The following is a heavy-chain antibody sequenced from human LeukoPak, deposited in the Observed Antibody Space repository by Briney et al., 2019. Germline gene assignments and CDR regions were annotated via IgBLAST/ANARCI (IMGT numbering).Heavy chain of an antibody. D-gene: IGHD4-17*01. CDR2: IRGSGVNT. Sequence: PGGSLRLSCTASGFSFSAYAMMWVRQAPGKGPEWVSAIRGSGVNTYYADPVKGRFTISRDNSKYTLFLQMNSLRAEDTAVYYCARDPNGDYIGAFDMWGPGTKVTVS. CDR3: ARDPNGDYIGAFDM. J-gene: IGHJ3*02. V-gene: IGHV3-23*01. CDR1: GFSFSAYA.